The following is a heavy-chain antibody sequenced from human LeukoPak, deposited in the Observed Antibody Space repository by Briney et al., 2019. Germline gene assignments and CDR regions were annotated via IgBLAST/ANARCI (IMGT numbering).Heavy chain of an antibody. Sequence: ASVKVSCMASDYTFSSYGISWVRHALGQGLEWMGWISGYSGNTKYAQNRQGRVTMTTDTNTTTAYMEVRSLRSDDTAVYYCARGRYYDSGGYDEAFDIWGQGKAVAVSS. D-gene: IGHD3-22*01. CDR3: ARGRYYDSGGYDEAFDI. V-gene: IGHV1-18*01. J-gene: IGHJ3*02. CDR2: ISGYSGNT. CDR1: DYTFSSYG.